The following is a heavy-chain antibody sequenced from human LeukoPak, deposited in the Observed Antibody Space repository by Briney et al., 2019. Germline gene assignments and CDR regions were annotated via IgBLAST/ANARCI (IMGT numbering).Heavy chain of an antibody. CDR3: ARDGSYYDILTGTLDY. Sequence: PGGSLRLSCAASGFTFTSYAMSWVRQAPGKGLEWVSAISGSGSITSYADSVKGRFTFSRDNSKNTLYLQMNSLRAEDTAVYYCARDGSYYDILTGTLDYWGQGTLVTVSS. J-gene: IGHJ4*02. CDR2: ISGSGSIT. V-gene: IGHV3-23*01. CDR1: GFTFTSYA. D-gene: IGHD3-9*01.